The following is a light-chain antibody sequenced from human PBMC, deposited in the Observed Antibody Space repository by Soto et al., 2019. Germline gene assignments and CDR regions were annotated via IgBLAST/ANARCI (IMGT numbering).Light chain of an antibody. CDR2: GAS. J-gene: IGKJ1*01. V-gene: IGKV3-15*01. Sequence: MTPSPPSLSASFGDRAPLSCRASQSVSSNLAWYQQKPGQAPRLLIYGASTRATGIPARFSGSGSGTEFTLTISSLQSEDFAVYYCQQYNNWPPGTFGQGTKVDIK. CDR1: QSVSSN. CDR3: QQYNNWPPGT.